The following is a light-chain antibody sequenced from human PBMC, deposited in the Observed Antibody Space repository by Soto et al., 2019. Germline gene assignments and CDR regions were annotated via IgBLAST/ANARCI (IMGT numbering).Light chain of an antibody. CDR2: DAS. Sequence: EIVMTQSPATLSVSPGGRATLSCRASYSVGSDLAWYQVRPGQAPRLLIYDASTRAIGIPTSFSGRGSGTEFTLTIISLQSEDVPVYYCQQYNFWSLFSFAQGTKLEI. J-gene: IGKJ2*01. CDR3: QQYNFWSLFS. CDR1: YSVGSD. V-gene: IGKV3-15*01.